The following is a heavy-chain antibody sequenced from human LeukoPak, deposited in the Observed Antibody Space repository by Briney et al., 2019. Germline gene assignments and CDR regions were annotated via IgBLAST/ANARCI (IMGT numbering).Heavy chain of an antibody. J-gene: IGHJ4*02. CDR3: ARDNPRGPFDY. CDR2: IYYSGST. CDR1: GGSISSYY. V-gene: IGHV4-59*01. D-gene: IGHD1-14*01. Sequence: PSETLSLTCTVSGGSISSYYWSWIRQPPGKGLEWIGYIYYSGSTNYNPSLKSRVTISVDTSKNQFSLKLSSVTAADTAVYYCARDNPRGPFDYWGKGTLVTVSS.